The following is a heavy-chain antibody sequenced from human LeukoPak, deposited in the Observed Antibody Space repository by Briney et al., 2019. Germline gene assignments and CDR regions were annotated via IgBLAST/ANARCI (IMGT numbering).Heavy chain of an antibody. CDR1: YY. CDR2: ISSSGSTI. V-gene: IGHV3-11*01. D-gene: IGHD1-26*01. Sequence: YYWGWIRLPPGKGLEWVSYISSSGSTIYYADSVKGRFTISRDNAKNSLYLQMDSLRAEDTAVYYCASVGATIWPNDAFDIWGQGTMVTVSS. CDR3: ASVGATIWPNDAFDI. J-gene: IGHJ3*02.